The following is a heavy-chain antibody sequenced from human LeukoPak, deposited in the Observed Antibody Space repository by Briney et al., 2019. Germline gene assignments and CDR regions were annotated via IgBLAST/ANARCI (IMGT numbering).Heavy chain of an antibody. V-gene: IGHV3-21*01. Sequence: GGSLRLSCAASGFTFSSYAMNWVRQAPGKGLEWVSSISDSSTYIYYADSVKGRFTISRDNAKNSLYLQLNSLRAEDTAVYYCVTVGYCSSTSCYTDFDYWGQGTLVTVTS. CDR3: VTVGYCSSTSCYTDFDY. CDR1: GFTFSSYA. CDR2: ISDSSTYI. D-gene: IGHD2-2*02. J-gene: IGHJ4*02.